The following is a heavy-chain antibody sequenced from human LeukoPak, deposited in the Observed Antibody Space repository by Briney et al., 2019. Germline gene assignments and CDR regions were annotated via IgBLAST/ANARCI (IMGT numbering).Heavy chain of an antibody. Sequence: GGSLRLSCAASGFTFDHYAMHWVRQAPGKGLEWVSGIRWNSGSIGYADSVKARFPISRDNAKNSLYLQMNSLRADDTALYYCAKAFRVVILYYFDYWGQGTLVTVSS. J-gene: IGHJ4*02. CDR3: AKAFRVVILYYFDY. CDR1: GFTFDHYA. D-gene: IGHD3-10*01. CDR2: IRWNSGSI. V-gene: IGHV3-9*01.